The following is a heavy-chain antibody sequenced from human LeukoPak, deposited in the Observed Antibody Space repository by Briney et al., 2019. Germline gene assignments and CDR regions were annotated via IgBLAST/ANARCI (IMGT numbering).Heavy chain of an antibody. CDR2: ISPYNGNT. CDR1: GYTFNSYG. CDR3: ARDHVLRFLEWSEHYFDY. J-gene: IGHJ4*02. D-gene: IGHD3-3*01. Sequence: ASVKVSCKASGYTFNSYGISWVRQAPGQGLEWMGWISPYNGNTNYAQKFQGRVTMTTDTSTTTAYMELRSLGSDDTAVYYCARDHVLRFLEWSEHYFDYWGQGTLVTVSS. V-gene: IGHV1-18*01.